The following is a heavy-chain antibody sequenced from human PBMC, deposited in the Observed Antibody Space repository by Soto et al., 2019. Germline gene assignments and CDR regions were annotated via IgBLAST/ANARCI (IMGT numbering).Heavy chain of an antibody. CDR3: ESRARGSTIDY. V-gene: IGHV4-39*01. CDR2: IYYSGST. J-gene: IGHJ4*02. CDR1: GGSISSSSYY. Sequence: SETLSLTCSVSGGSISSSSYYWGWIRQPPGKGLQWIGTIYYSGSTYYNPSLKSRVTISVDTSKNQFSLKLSSVTAADTAVYYCESRARGSTIDYWCQGDLVNVS.